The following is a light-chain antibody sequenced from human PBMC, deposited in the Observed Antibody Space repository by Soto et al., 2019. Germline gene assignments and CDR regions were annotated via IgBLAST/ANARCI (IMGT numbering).Light chain of an antibody. CDR2: AAS. CDR1: QSISSY. J-gene: IGKJ4*01. Sequence: DIQNTQSPSSLSATVGDRVTITCRASQSISSYLNWYQQKPGKAPKLLIYAASSLQSGVPSRFSGSGSGTDFTLTISSLQPEDFATYYCQQSYSTPLTFGGGTKV. CDR3: QQSYSTPLT. V-gene: IGKV1-39*01.